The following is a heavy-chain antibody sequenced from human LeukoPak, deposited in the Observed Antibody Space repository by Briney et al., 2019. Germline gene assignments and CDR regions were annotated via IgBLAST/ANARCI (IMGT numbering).Heavy chain of an antibody. CDR1: GFTFSSYS. CDR2: IYYSGST. Sequence: GSLRLSCAASGFTFSSYSMNWVRQPPGKGLEWIGSIYYSGSTYYNPSLKSRVTISVDTSKNQFSLKLSSVTAADTAVYYCARDSDSSSCDYWGQGTLVTVSS. V-gene: IGHV4-39*07. CDR3: ARDSDSSSCDY. J-gene: IGHJ4*02. D-gene: IGHD6-13*01.